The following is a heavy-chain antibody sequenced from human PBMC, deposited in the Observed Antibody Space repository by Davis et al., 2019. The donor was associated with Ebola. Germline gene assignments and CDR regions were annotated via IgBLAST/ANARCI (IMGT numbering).Heavy chain of an antibody. CDR1: GFTLSSYA. J-gene: IGHJ4*02. V-gene: IGHV3-23*01. D-gene: IGHD5-12*01. CDR3: ANPRGNSGYPY. Sequence: GESLKISCSASGFTLSSYAMSWVRQAPGKGLEWVSAISGSGGSTYYADSVKGRFTISRDNSKNTLYLQMNSLRAEDTAVYYCANPRGNSGYPYWGQGTLVTVSS. CDR2: ISGSGGST.